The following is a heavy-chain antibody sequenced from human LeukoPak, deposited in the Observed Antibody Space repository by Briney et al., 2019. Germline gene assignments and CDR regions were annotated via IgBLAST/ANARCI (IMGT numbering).Heavy chain of an antibody. J-gene: IGHJ4*02. D-gene: IGHD5-18*01. V-gene: IGHV3-21*01. CDR1: GFTFSSYS. CDR2: ISSSSYI. CDR3: ARAGYSYHYYFDY. Sequence: GGSLRLSCAASGFTFSSYSMNWVRQAPGKRLEWVSSISSSSYIYYADSVKGRFTISRDNAKNSLYLQMNSLRAEDTAVYYCARAGYSYHYYFDYWGQGTLVTVSS.